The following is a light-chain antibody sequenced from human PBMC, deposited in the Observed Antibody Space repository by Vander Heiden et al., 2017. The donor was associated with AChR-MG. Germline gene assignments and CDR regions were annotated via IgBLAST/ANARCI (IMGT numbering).Light chain of an antibody. Sequence: QTVVTQEPSLSVSPGETVTLTCGSNSGSASSTHYPSCSEQKPGQAPLTHSVSTNARSSGVPHRFPGSILGNKAAPTIRGAQADNKAYYGCVLYVGIDILVFGGGTKLTVL. CDR2: STN. J-gene: IGLJ3*02. CDR1: SGSASSTHY. V-gene: IGLV8-61*01. CDR3: VLYVGIDILV.